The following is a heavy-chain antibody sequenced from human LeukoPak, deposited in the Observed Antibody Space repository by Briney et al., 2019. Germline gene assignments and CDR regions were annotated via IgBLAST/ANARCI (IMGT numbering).Heavy chain of an antibody. CDR3: AQSAGFDP. Sequence: GGSLRLSCAASGFTFSSYAMHWVRQAPGKGLEWVAVISYDGSNKYYADSVKGRFTISRDNSKNTLYLQMNSLRAEDTALYYCAQSAGFDPWGQGTLVTVSS. CDR1: GFTFSSYA. J-gene: IGHJ5*02. V-gene: IGHV3-30*04. CDR2: ISYDGSNK.